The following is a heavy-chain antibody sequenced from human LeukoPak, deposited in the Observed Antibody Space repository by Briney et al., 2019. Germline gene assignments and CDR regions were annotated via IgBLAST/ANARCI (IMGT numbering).Heavy chain of an antibody. D-gene: IGHD1-26*01. J-gene: IGHJ3*01. CDR1: GFTFSNYP. CDR3: AKDGPGSEWVDAFDV. V-gene: IGHV3-23*01. Sequence: GGSLRLSCAASGFTFSNYPMSWVRQAPGRGLEWLSTISASGDTTTYADSVKGRFRSSRDNSKNMLYLQMDSLRAEDTALFCSAKDGPGSEWVDAFDVWGQGTMVSVSS. CDR2: ISASGDTT.